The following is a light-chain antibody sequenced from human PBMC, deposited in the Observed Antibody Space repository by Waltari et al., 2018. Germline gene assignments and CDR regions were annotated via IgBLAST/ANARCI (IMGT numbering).Light chain of an antibody. V-gene: IGLV1-47*01. CDR3: VVWDDSLSGRV. CDR2: RNN. CDR1: SSNIGSYF. Sequence: QSVLTQPPSASGTPGQRVTIPCSGSSSNIGSYFVYLYQQLPGTAPKLLIYRNNQRPSGVPDRFSGSTSGTSASLAISGLRSEDEADYYCVVWDDSLSGRVFGGGTKLTVL. J-gene: IGLJ3*02.